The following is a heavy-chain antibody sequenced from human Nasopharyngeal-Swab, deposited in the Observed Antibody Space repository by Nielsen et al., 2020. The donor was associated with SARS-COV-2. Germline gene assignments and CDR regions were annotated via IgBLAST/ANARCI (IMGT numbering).Heavy chain of an antibody. Sequence: SETLSLTCTVSGGSISSYYWSWIRQPPGKGLEWIGYIYYSGSTNYNPSLKSRVTISVDTSKNQFSLKLSSVTAADTAVYYCARDREIPYGWGSYYRRYYYGMDVWGQGTTVTVSS. CDR1: GGSISSYY. V-gene: IGHV4-59*01. J-gene: IGHJ6*02. CDR2: IYYSGST. D-gene: IGHD3-10*01. CDR3: ARDREIPYGWGSYYRRYYYGMDV.